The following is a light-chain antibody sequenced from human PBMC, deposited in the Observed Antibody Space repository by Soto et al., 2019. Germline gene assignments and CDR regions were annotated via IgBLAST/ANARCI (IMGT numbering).Light chain of an antibody. Sequence: EVVMTQSPATLSVSPGEIATLSCRASQSVGSNLAWYQQKPGQAPRLLIYGPSTRATGIPARFSRSGSRTEFTLTINILHSGDVAIYVCQQYKKYPPERTFGEGTKVQS. CDR1: QSVGSN. J-gene: IGKJ4*02. CDR2: GPS. V-gene: IGKV3-15*01. CDR3: QQYKKYPPERT.